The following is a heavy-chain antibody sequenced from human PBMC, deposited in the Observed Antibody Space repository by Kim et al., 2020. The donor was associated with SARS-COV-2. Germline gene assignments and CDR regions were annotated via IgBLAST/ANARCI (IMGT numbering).Heavy chain of an antibody. J-gene: IGHJ4*02. Sequence: YMDYADSVRGRFTISRDNAKNTLFLQMDSLRAEDTAVYYCVTVIDQLHNWGQGTLVTVSS. V-gene: IGHV3-21*01. CDR2: YM. D-gene: IGHD1-1*01. CDR3: VTVIDQLHN.